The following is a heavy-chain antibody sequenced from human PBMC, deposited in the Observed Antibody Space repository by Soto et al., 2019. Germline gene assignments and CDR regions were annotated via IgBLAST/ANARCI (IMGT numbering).Heavy chain of an antibody. CDR3: ARGAPVSGGYVVDY. Sequence: LCSASCGFSVKISGVAVSFTHTGTGLEWVAVISYDGSNKNYADSVKGRFTISRDNAKNTVYLQMNSLRVEDTAAYYCARGAPVSGGYVVDYLGRGTLVTVSS. V-gene: IGHV3-30*03. CDR1: GFSVKISG. J-gene: IGHJ4*02. CDR2: ISYDGSNK. D-gene: IGHD5-12*01.